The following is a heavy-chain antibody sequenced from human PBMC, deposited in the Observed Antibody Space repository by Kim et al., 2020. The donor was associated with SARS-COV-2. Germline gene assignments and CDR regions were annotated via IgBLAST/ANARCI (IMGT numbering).Heavy chain of an antibody. D-gene: IGHD3-10*01. J-gene: IGHJ2*01. CDR1: GGSISSSSYY. V-gene: IGHV4-39*01. Sequence: SETLSLTCTVSGGSISSSSYYWAWIRQPPGKGLEWIGRIYYSGSSYYNPSLKSRVTLSVDTSKNQFSLNLRSVTAADTAVYYCARAGPQAWYFDLWGRGTLVSVSS. CDR2: IYYSGSS. CDR3: ARAGPQAWYFDL.